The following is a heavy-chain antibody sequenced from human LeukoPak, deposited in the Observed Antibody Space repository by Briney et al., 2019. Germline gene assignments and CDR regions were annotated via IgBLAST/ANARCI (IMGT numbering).Heavy chain of an antibody. CDR1: GYSISSGYY. J-gene: IGHJ4*02. CDR2: IYHSGTT. D-gene: IGHD5-12*01. CDR3: ARDDYHTKSDY. V-gene: IGHV4-38-2*02. Sequence: SSETLSLTCAVSGYSISSGYYWGWIRQPPGKGLEWIGSIYHSGTTYYNPSLKSRVTISVGTSKNQFSLKVNSVTAADTAVYYCARDDYHTKSDYWGQGTLVTVSS.